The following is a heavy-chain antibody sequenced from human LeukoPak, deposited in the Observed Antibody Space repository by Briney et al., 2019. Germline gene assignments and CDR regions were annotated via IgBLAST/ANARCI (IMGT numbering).Heavy chain of an antibody. CDR1: GGSVSSGSYY. Sequence: SETLSLTCTVSGGSVSSGSYYWSWIRQPPGKGLEWIGYIYYSGSTNYNPSLKSRVTISVDTSKNQFSLKLSSVTAADTAVYYCARVGRDGYNYDFDYWGQGTLVTVSS. D-gene: IGHD5-24*01. CDR2: IYYSGST. V-gene: IGHV4-61*01. J-gene: IGHJ4*02. CDR3: ARVGRDGYNYDFDY.